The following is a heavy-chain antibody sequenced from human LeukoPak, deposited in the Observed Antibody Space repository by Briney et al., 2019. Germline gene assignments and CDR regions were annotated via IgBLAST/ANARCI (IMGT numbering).Heavy chain of an antibody. J-gene: IGHJ3*01. D-gene: IGHD2-15*01. V-gene: IGHV3-69-1*01. CDR3: TRGGGHCGSGSCRSIDAFDF. Sequence: GGSLRLSCVASGFTFTDYTLNWVCQAPGKGLEWVSSITARVNYADSVRGRFTVSRDIGKNSASLQMNRLRADDSGVYCCTRGGGHCGSGSCRSIDAFDFWGQGTLVPVPS. CDR2: ITARV. CDR1: GFTFTDYT.